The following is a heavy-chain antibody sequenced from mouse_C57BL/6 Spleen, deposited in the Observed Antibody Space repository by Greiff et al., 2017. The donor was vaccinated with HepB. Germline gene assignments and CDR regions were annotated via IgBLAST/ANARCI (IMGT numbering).Heavy chain of an antibody. Sequence: QVQLQQSGAELVRPGASVTLSCKASGYTFTDYEMHWVKQTPVHGLEWIGAIDPETGGTAYNHKFKGKARLTADKSSSTAYMELRSLTSEDSAVYYCTKRNYGSSPPFAYWGQGTLVTVSA. CDR2: IDPETGGT. J-gene: IGHJ3*01. D-gene: IGHD1-1*01. CDR1: GYTFTDYE. CDR3: TKRNYGSSPPFAY. V-gene: IGHV1-15*01.